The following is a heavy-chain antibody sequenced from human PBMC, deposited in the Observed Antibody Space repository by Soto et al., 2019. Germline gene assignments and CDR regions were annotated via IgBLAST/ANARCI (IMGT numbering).Heavy chain of an antibody. J-gene: IGHJ6*02. V-gene: IGHV4-31*03. CDR3: ARVCGGDCHYGMDV. CDR2: IYYSGST. D-gene: IGHD2-21*02. Sequence: QVQLQESGPGLVKPSQTLSLTCTVSGGSISSGGYYWTWIRQHPGKGLEWIGYIYYSGSTYYNPSLNSRVTHSVDPSKNQFSLKLSSVTAADTAVYYCARVCGGDCHYGMDVWGQGTTVTVSS. CDR1: GGSISSGGYY.